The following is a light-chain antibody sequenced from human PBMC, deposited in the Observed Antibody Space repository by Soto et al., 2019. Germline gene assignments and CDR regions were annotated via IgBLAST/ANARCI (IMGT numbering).Light chain of an antibody. CDR3: SSSAGSNISWV. Sequence: QSALTQPPSASGSPGQSVTISCTGTSSDVGGYNYVSWNQQRPGKAPKLMIYEVSKRPSGVPDRFSGSKSGNTASLTVSGLQAEGEAAYYCSSSAGSNISWVFGTGTKVTVL. V-gene: IGLV2-8*01. J-gene: IGLJ1*01. CDR2: EVS. CDR1: SSDVGGYNY.